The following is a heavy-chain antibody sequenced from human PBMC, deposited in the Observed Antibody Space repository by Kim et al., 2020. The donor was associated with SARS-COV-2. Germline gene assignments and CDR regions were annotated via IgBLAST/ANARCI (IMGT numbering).Heavy chain of an antibody. CDR3: ARALGGSAVTIFGVVSCYYSGMEV. J-gene: IGHJ6*02. CDR2: INHSGST. Sequence: SETLSLTCAVYGGSFSGYYWSWIRQPPGKGLEWIGEINHSGSTNYNPSLKSRVTISVDTSKNQFSLKLSSVTAADTAVYYCARALGGSAVTIFGVVSCYYSGMEVWGQGTT. D-gene: IGHD3-3*01. V-gene: IGHV4-34*01. CDR1: GGSFSGYY.